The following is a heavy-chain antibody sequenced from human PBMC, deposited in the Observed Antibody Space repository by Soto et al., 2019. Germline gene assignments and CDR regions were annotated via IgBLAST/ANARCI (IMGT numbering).Heavy chain of an antibody. Sequence: GGSLRLSCAASGFTFDDYAMHWVRQAPGKGLEWVSGISWNSGSIGYADSVKGRFTISRDNAKNSLYLQMNSLRAEDTALYYCAKDGSYDILTGNYYYYMDVWGKGTTVTVSS. CDR1: GFTFDDYA. V-gene: IGHV3-9*01. CDR2: ISWNSGSI. J-gene: IGHJ6*03. D-gene: IGHD3-9*01. CDR3: AKDGSYDILTGNYYYYMDV.